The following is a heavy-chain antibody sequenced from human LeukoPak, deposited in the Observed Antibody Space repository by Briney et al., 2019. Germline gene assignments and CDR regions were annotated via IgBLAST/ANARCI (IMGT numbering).Heavy chain of an antibody. CDR1: GFTFSSYA. CDR3: AKGGYAFDI. Sequence: PGGSLRLSCAASGFTFSSYAMSWVRQAPGKGLEWVSAISGSGGSTYYADAVKGRFTISRDSSKNTLYLQINSLRAEDTAVYYCAKGGYAFDIWGQGTMVTVSS. V-gene: IGHV3-23*01. J-gene: IGHJ3*02. CDR2: ISGSGGST.